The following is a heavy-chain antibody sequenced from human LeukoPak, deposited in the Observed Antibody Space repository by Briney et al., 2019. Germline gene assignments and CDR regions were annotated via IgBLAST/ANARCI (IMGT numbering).Heavy chain of an antibody. CDR2: ISSNGGST. J-gene: IGHJ4*02. D-gene: IGHD6-19*01. CDR3: AKESDSSGWYDFDY. CDR1: GFTFSSYA. V-gene: IGHV3-64*01. Sequence: PGGSLRLSCAASGFTFSSYAMHWVRQAPGKGLEYVSAISSNGGSTYYANSVKGRFTISRDNSKNTLYLQMNSLRAEDTAVYYCAKESDSSGWYDFDYWGQGTLVTVSS.